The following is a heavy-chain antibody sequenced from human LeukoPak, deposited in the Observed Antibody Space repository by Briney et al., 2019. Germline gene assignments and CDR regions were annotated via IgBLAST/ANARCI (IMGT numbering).Heavy chain of an antibody. CDR2: ISGSGGST. V-gene: IGHV3-23*01. Sequence: GGSLRLSCAASGFTFSSYAMSWVRRAPGEGLEWVSAISGSGGSTYYADSVKGRFTISRDNSKNTLYLQMNSLRAEDTAVYYCAKDITAAGGYFFDYWGQGTLVTVSS. CDR1: GFTFSSYA. J-gene: IGHJ4*02. D-gene: IGHD6-13*01. CDR3: AKDITAAGGYFFDY.